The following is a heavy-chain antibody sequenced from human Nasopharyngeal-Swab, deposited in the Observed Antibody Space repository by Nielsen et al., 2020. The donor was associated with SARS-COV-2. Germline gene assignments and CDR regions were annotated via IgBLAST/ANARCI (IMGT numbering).Heavy chain of an antibody. D-gene: IGHD6-19*01. CDR2: IYYSGST. J-gene: IGHJ4*02. CDR1: GGSISSSSYY. V-gene: IGHV4-39*01. Sequence: SETLSLTCTVSGGSISSSSYYWGWIRQPPGKGLEWIGSIYYSGSTYYNPSLKSRVTISVDTSKNQFSLKLSSVTAADTAVYYCAGQQLPGGWYGGDYFDYWGQGTLVTVSS. CDR3: AGQQLPGGWYGGDYFDY.